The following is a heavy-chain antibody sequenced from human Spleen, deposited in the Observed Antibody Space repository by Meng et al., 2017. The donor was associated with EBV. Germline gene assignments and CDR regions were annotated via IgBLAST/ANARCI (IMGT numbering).Heavy chain of an antibody. CDR3: ARDLGGKWLLAY. J-gene: IGHJ4*02. Sequence: QVQLVQSGAEVKKPGASVKVSCKASGYTLTSYYMHWVRQAPGQGLEWMGIIDPSGGTPRVAQKFQGRVSVTSDTSTSTVYMELRSLRSDDTAVYFCARDLGGKWLLAYWGQGTLVTVAS. V-gene: IGHV1-46*01. CDR1: GYTLTSYY. CDR2: IDPSGGTP. D-gene: IGHD3-16*01.